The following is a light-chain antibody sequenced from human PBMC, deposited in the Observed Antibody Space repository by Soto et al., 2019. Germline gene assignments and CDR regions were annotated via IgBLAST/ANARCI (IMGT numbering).Light chain of an antibody. V-gene: IGKV3-20*01. J-gene: IGKJ2*01. CDR3: QQYGNSYT. CDR1: QSVSSSY. Sequence: EIVLTQSPGTLSLSPGERATLSCRASQSVSSSYLAWYQQKPGQAPRLLIYGASSRATVIPDRFSGSGSGTDFTITISRLEPEDFAVYYCQQYGNSYTFGQGTNLEIK. CDR2: GAS.